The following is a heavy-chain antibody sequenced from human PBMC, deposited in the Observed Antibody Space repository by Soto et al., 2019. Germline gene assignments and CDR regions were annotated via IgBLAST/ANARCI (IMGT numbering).Heavy chain of an antibody. CDR2: ISSSSSTI. D-gene: IGHD3-3*01. Sequence: AVGSLRLSCAASGFTFSSYSMNWVRQAPGKGLEWVSYISSSSSTIYYADSVKGRFTISRDNAKNSLYLQMNSLRAEDTAVYYCARDRQWNYDFWSGYLGSCGFDPWGQGTLVTVSS. J-gene: IGHJ5*02. V-gene: IGHV3-48*01. CDR3: ARDRQWNYDFWSGYLGSCGFDP. CDR1: GFTFSSYS.